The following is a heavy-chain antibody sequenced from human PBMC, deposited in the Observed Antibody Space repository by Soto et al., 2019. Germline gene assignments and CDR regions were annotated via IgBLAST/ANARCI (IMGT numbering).Heavy chain of an antibody. CDR3: AQTAGGGFCSSSSCSLFNWFDP. J-gene: IGHJ5*02. V-gene: IGHV4-38-2*01. Sequence: SETLSLTCAVSGFSISSAYYWGWVRQPPGKGLQWIGSVYYRGTTHYNPSLKSRVTISLDRSKNQFSLKLNSVTAADTAVYYCAQTAGGGFCSSSSCSLFNWFDPWGQGTLVTVSS. D-gene: IGHD2-2*01. CDR2: VYYRGTT. CDR1: GFSISSAYY.